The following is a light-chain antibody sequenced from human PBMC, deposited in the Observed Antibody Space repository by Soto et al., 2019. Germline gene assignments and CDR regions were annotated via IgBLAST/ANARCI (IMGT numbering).Light chain of an antibody. Sequence: QSVLTQPPSASGSPGQSVTISCTGTKNDIGLYDFVSWYQHHPGKAPRLIIYEVVQRPSGVPDRFSGSKSGNTASLTVSGLQAADEADYYCSSYTSSDTYAFGTGTKVTVL. CDR1: KNDIGLYDF. V-gene: IGLV2-8*01. CDR2: EVV. J-gene: IGLJ1*01. CDR3: SSYTSSDTYA.